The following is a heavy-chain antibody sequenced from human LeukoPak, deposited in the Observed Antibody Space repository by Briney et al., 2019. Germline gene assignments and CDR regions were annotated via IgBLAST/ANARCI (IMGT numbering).Heavy chain of an antibody. D-gene: IGHD2-2*01. J-gene: IGHJ4*02. Sequence: PSETLSLTCAVYGGSFSGYYWSWIRQPPGKGLEWIGEINHSGSTNYNPSLKSRVTISVDTSKNQFSLKLSSVTAADTAVYYCAGKGYCSSTSCFLHGNYWGQGTLVTVSS. V-gene: IGHV4-34*01. CDR1: GGSFSGYY. CDR2: INHSGST. CDR3: AGKGYCSSTSCFLHGNY.